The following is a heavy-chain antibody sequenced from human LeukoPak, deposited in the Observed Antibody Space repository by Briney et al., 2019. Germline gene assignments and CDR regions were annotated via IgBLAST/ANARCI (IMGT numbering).Heavy chain of an antibody. CDR2: ISAYNGNT. CDR3: ARGRTYYYDSSGYMDY. CDR1: GYTFTSYG. V-gene: IGHV1-18*01. J-gene: IGHJ4*02. D-gene: IGHD3-22*01. Sequence: ASVKVSCKVSGYTFTSYGISWVRQAPGQGLEWMGWISAYNGNTNYAQKLQGRVTMTTDTSTSTAYMELRSLRSDDTAVYYCARGRTYYYDSSGYMDYWGQGTLVTVSS.